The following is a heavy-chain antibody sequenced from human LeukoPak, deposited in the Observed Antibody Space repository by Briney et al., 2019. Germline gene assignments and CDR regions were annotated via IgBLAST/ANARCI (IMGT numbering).Heavy chain of an antibody. D-gene: IGHD2-2*01. CDR2: ISSSVDTM. CDR3: AREGIYCSSTACYFDF. Sequence: PGGSLRLSCAASGFTFSSYSMVWVRQAPGKGLEWVSYISSSVDTMYYADSVKGRFTIFRDNVKSSLFLQMNSLRAEDTAVYFCAREGIYCSSTACYFDFWGQGTRVTVSS. J-gene: IGHJ4*02. CDR1: GFTFSSYS. V-gene: IGHV3-48*04.